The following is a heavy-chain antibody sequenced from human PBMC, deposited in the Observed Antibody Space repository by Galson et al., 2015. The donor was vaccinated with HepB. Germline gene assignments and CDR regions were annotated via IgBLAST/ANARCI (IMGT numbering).Heavy chain of an antibody. V-gene: IGHV3-48*01. Sequence: SLRLSCAASGFTFSTYSMTWVRQAPGKGLEWVSYIASSGTYYADSVKGRFTISRDNAKNSLYLQMNSLRAEDTAVYYCARRGDSSGHYFDYWGQGTLDTVSS. CDR3: ARRGDSSGHYFDY. CDR1: GFTFSTYS. CDR2: IASSGT. J-gene: IGHJ4*02. D-gene: IGHD3-22*01.